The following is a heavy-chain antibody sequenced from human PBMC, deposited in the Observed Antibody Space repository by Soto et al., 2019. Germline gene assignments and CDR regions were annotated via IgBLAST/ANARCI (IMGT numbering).Heavy chain of an antibody. CDR1: GFTFTNYG. CDR2: IDYDGINK. V-gene: IGHV3-33*01. CDR3: XXXXXXXTRTRNVAPDF. J-gene: IGHJ4*02. D-gene: IGHD5-12*01. Sequence: QVQLVESGGGVVQPGRSLRLSCAASGFTFTNYGMHWVRQAPGKGLEWVAVIDYDGINKYYADSVKGRFTISRDNSKDTVYLQXNSLRAEDTAVYXXXXXXXXXTRTRNVAPDFWGQGTLVTVSS.